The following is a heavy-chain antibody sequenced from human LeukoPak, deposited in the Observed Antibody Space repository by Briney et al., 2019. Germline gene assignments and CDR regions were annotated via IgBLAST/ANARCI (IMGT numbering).Heavy chain of an antibody. J-gene: IGHJ3*02. CDR2: INWNGGST. V-gene: IGHV3-20*04. CDR1: GFTFDDYG. CDR3: AKEMGIAVAGTGVYAFDI. D-gene: IGHD6-19*01. Sequence: PGGSLRLSCAASGFTFDDYGMSWVRQAPGKGLEWVSGINWNGGSTSYADSVKGRFTISRDNAKNSLYLQMNSLRAEDTAVYYCAKEMGIAVAGTGVYAFDIWGQGTMVTVSS.